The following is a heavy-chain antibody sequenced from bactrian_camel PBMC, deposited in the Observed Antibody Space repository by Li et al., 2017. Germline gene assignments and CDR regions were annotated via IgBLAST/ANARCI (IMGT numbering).Heavy chain of an antibody. CDR2: IYRDNGYT. D-gene: IGHD6*01. V-gene: IGHV3S6*01. CDR3: AADHGTSRSSCTVVAATQY. J-gene: IGHJ4*01. CDR1: GFTYSSGSC. Sequence: HVQLVESGGGSVQAGGSLRLSCTASGFTYSSGSCMAWFRQAPGKERERVATIYRDNGYTSYADSVKGRFTISQDNAKNTVSLQMDSLRPEDTAMYYCAADHGTSRSSCTVVAATQYWGQGTQVTVS.